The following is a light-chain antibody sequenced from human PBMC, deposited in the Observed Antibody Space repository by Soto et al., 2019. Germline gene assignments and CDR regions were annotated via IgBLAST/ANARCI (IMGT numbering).Light chain of an antibody. Sequence: EILLTQSPGTLSLSPGERATLSCRASQSVSSSYLAWYQQKPGQAPRLLIYGASSRVTGIPDRFSGSGSVTDFTLTISRLEPEDFAVYYCQQYGSSPIFTFGAGTKVDI. CDR2: GAS. CDR3: QQYGSSPIFT. V-gene: IGKV3-20*01. CDR1: QSVSSSY. J-gene: IGKJ3*01.